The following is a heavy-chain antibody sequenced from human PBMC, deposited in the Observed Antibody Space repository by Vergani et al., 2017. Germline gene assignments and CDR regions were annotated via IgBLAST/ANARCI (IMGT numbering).Heavy chain of an antibody. Sequence: EVQLVQSGAEVKKPGESLKISCRGVGYRFSSSWIGWVRQRPGKGLEWMGIIFPDDSDTRYSPSFQGQVIVSADKSISTVYLQWNSLKASDTAMYYCASRRTLQREFDIWGQGTQVTVSS. V-gene: IGHV5-51*01. D-gene: IGHD5-24*01. CDR2: IFPDDSDT. CDR3: ASRRTLQREFDI. CDR1: GYRFSSSW. J-gene: IGHJ4*02.